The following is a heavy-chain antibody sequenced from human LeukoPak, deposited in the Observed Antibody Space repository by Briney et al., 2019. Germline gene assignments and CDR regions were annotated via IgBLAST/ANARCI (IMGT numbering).Heavy chain of an antibody. J-gene: IGHJ6*03. CDR3: ARRITMVRAHYYYYYMDV. V-gene: IGHV4-34*01. CDR2: INHSGST. CDR1: GGTFSGYY. Sequence: SETLSLTCAVYGGTFSGYYWSWIRQPPGKGLEWIGEINHSGSTNYNPSLKSRVTISVDTSKNQFSLKLSSVTAADTAVYYCARRITMVRAHYYYYYMDVWGKGTTVTVSS. D-gene: IGHD3-10*01.